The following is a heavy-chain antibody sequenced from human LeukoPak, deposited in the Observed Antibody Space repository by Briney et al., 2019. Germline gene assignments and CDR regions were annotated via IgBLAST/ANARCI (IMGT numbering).Heavy chain of an antibody. D-gene: IGHD2-2*02. J-gene: IGHJ6*04. V-gene: IGHV3-21*01. CDR3: ARADIVVVPAAIDYYYYGMDV. CDR1: GFTFSSYS. Sequence: GGSLRLSCAASGFTFSSYSMNWVRQAPGKGLERVSSISSSSSYIYYADSVKGRFTISRDNAKNSLYLQMNSLRAEDTAVYYCARADIVVVPAAIDYYYYGMDVWGKGTTVTVSS. CDR2: ISSSSSYI.